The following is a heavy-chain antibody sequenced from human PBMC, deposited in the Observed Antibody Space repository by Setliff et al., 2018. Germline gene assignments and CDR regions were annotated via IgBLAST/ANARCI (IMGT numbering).Heavy chain of an antibody. Sequence: GGSLRLSCAASGFTFSSYAMSWVRQAPGKGLEWVSAISGSGGSTYYADSVKGRFTISRDNSKNTLYLQMNSLKASDTAMYYCARRGLDSSSWYGLPYYYGLGVWGQGTTVTVSS. CDR3: ARRGLDSSSWYGLPYYYGLGV. D-gene: IGHD6-13*01. J-gene: IGHJ6*02. V-gene: IGHV3-23*01. CDR1: GFTFSSYA. CDR2: ISGSGGST.